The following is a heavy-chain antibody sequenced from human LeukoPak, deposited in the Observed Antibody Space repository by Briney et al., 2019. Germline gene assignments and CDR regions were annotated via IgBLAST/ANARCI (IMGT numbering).Heavy chain of an antibody. V-gene: IGHV1-3*01. J-gene: IGHJ4*02. CDR2: INAGNGNT. CDR3: ARGPLEGYSYGFYFDY. D-gene: IGHD5-18*01. CDR1: GYTFTSYA. Sequence: GASVKVSCKASGYTFTSYAMHWVRQAPGQRLEWMGWINAGNGNTKYSQKFQGRVTITRDTSASTAYMELSSLRSEDTAVYYCARGPLEGYSYGFYFDYWGQGTLVTVSS.